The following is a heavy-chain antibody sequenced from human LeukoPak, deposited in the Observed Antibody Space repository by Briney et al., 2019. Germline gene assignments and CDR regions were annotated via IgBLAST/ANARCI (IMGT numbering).Heavy chain of an antibody. D-gene: IGHD4/OR15-4a*01. V-gene: IGHV3-48*01. CDR3: ARGDFGDHVWVDAFDI. CDR1: GFTFTHYS. Sequence: GGSLRLSCAASGFTFTHYSMNWVRQAPGKGLEWISYISSGSSSIFYADSVKGRFTISRDNAKNSLYLQMNSLKAEDTAVYYCARGDFGDHVWVDAFDIWGQGTMVTVSS. CDR2: ISSGSSSI. J-gene: IGHJ3*02.